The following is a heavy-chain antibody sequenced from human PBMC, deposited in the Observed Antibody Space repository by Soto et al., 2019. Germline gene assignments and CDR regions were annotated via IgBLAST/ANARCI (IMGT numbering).Heavy chain of an antibody. V-gene: IGHV2-70*12. J-gene: IGHJ4*02. D-gene: IGHD5-18*01. CDR2: IDWEDDK. CDR3: AHVSLFSYGPFFDV. Sequence: PTQTLTLTCAFSGFSLSTSEVCVGWIRQPPGKALEWLALIDWEDDKYFTTSLTTRLSISKVTSKSQVILTLTNLDPTDTGIYYCAHVSLFSYGPFFDVWGQGIPVTVSS. CDR1: GFSLSTSEVC.